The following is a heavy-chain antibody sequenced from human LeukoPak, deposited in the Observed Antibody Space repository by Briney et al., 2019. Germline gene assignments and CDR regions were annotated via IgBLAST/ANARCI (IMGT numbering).Heavy chain of an antibody. Sequence: SETLSLTCAVSGGSISSGGYSWSWIGQPPGKGLEWIGYIYHSGSTFYNPSLKSRVTISVDGSKNQFSLRLTSVTAADTAVYYCARAPPFGGADAFDIWGQGTMVTVSS. CDR1: GGSISSGGYS. V-gene: IGHV4-30-2*01. CDR3: ARAPPFGGADAFDI. CDR2: IYHSGST. J-gene: IGHJ3*02. D-gene: IGHD3-10*01.